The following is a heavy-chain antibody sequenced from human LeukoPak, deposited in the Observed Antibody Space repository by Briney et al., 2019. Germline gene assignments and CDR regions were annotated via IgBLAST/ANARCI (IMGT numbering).Heavy chain of an antibody. D-gene: IGHD3-10*01. CDR2: IIPIFGIA. CDR3: AREVYGSGSYSGMDV. V-gene: IGHV1-69*04. Sequence: SVKVSCKASGGTFSSYAISWVRQAPGQGLEWMGRIIPIFGIANYAQKSQGRVTITADKSTSTAYMELSSLRSEDTAVYYCAREVYGSGSYSGMDVWGQGTTVTVSS. J-gene: IGHJ6*02. CDR1: GGTFSSYA.